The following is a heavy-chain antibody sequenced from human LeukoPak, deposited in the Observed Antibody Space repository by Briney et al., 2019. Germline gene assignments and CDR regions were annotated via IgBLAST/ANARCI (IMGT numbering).Heavy chain of an antibody. CDR3: ARASDPWLQLT. CDR2: IKQDGSEK. V-gene: IGHV3-7*05. J-gene: IGHJ5*02. D-gene: IGHD5-24*01. Sequence: GGSLRLPCAASGFTFSNYWMIWVRQAPGKGLEWVGNIKQDGSEKRYADSVRGRFTISRDNAQTSLYLQMNSLRAEDTAVYYCARASDPWLQLTWGQGTLVTVSS. CDR1: GFTFSNYW.